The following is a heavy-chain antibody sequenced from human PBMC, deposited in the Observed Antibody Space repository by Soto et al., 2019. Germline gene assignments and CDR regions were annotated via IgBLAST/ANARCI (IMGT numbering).Heavy chain of an antibody. CDR1: PGSISSSY. CDR2: VAYSGTT. D-gene: IGHD1-26*01. J-gene: IGHJ4*02. CDR3: VREAQDYYLDS. V-gene: IGHV4-59*01. Sequence: QEQLQESGPGLVKPSETLTLSCTVSPGSISSSYWSWIRQPPGKGLEWIGHVAYSGTTKYNPSLEGRGSISVSSSKRQFSLRLSSVTAADTAVYYCVREAQDYYLDSWGQGILVTVPS.